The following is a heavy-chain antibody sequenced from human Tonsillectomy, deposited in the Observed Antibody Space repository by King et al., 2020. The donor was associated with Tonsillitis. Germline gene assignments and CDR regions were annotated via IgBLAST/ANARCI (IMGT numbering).Heavy chain of an antibody. V-gene: IGHV1-69*01. J-gene: IGHJ6*02. CDR2: IIPIFGTA. CDR1: GGTFSSYA. CDR3: GRRGSYNSSNPYYYYGMDV. Sequence: VQLVQSGAEVKKPGSSVKVSCKASGGTFSSYANSWVRQAPGQGLEWMGGIIPIFGTANYAQKFQGRVTITADESTSTAYMELSSLRSEDPAVYYCGRRGSYNSSNPYYYYGMDVWGQGNTVTVSS. D-gene: IGHD6-6*01.